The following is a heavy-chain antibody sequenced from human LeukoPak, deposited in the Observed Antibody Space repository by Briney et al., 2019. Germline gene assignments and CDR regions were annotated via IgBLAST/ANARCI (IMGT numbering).Heavy chain of an antibody. CDR2: IKQDGSEK. V-gene: IGHV3-7*03. D-gene: IGHD6-19*01. CDR1: GFTFSSYW. Sequence: GGSLRLSCAASGFTFSSYWMSWVRQAPGKGLEWVANIKQDGSEKYYVDSVKGRFTISRDNAKNSLYLQMNSLRAEDTAVYYCARVKTGYSSGWYFDYWGQGTLVTVSS. J-gene: IGHJ4*02. CDR3: ARVKTGYSSGWYFDY.